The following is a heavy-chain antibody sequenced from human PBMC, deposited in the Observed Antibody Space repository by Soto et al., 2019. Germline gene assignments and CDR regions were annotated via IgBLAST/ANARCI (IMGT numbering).Heavy chain of an antibody. D-gene: IGHD2-2*01. CDR2: IYSGGST. V-gene: IGHV3-53*04. CDR3: ARAVGYCSSTSCPGAFDI. J-gene: IGHJ3*02. CDR1: GFTVSSNY. Sequence: EVQLVESGGGLVQPGGSLRLSCAASGFTVSSNYMSWVRQAPGKGLEWVSVIYSGGSTYYADSVKGRFTISRHNSKNTLYLQMNSLRAEDTAVYYCARAVGYCSSTSCPGAFDIWGQGTMVTVSS.